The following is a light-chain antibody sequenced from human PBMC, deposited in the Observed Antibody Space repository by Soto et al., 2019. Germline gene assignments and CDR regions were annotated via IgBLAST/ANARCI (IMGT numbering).Light chain of an antibody. J-gene: IGLJ1*01. CDR2: EVS. CDR1: SSDVGAHNF. Sequence: QSALTQPASVSGSPGQAITISCSGSSSDVGAHNFVSWYQHHPGKAPKLMIYEVSNRPSGVSNRFSGSKSGNTASLTISGLQAEDEADYYCNSYTSSNTYVFGSGT. CDR3: NSYTSSNTYV. V-gene: IGLV2-14*01.